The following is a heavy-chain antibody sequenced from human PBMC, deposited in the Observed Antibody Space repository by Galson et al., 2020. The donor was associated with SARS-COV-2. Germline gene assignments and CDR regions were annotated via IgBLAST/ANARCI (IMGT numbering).Heavy chain of an antibody. J-gene: IGHJ4*02. D-gene: IGHD3-9*01. Sequence: SQASETLSLTCAVYGGSFSGYYWSWIRQPPGKGLEWIGDITHGGSTNYNPSLKSRVTISVDPSKNQFSLRLRSVTAADTAVYYCARGSDYDILAGLIPVPFDYWGQGTLVTVSS. V-gene: IGHV4-34*01. CDR1: GGSFSGYY. CDR2: ITHGGST. CDR3: ARGSDYDILAGLIPVPFDY.